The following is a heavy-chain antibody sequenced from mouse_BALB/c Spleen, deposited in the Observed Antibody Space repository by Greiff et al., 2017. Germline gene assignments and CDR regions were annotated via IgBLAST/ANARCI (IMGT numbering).Heavy chain of an antibody. CDR3: ARSYDYDGVWFAY. CDR2: ISSGSSTI. V-gene: IGHV5-17*02. Sequence: EVKVVESGGGLVQPGGSRKLSCAASGFTFSSFGMHWVRQAPEKGLEWVAYISSGSSTIYYADTVKGRFTISRDNPKNTLFLQMTSLRSEDTAMYYCARSYDYDGVWFAYWGQGTLVTVSA. J-gene: IGHJ3*01. D-gene: IGHD2-4*01. CDR1: GFTFSSFG.